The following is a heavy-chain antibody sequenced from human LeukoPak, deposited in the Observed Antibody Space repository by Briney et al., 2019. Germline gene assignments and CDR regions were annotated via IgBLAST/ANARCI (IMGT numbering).Heavy chain of an antibody. CDR3: AKYGNWGRRSPHDAFDI. Sequence: GGSLRLSCAASGFTFSSYGMHWVRQAPGKGLEWVAFIRYDGSNKYYADSVKGRFTISRDNSKNTLYLQMNSLRAEDTAVYYSAKYGNWGRRSPHDAFDIWGQGTMVTVSS. D-gene: IGHD3-16*01. J-gene: IGHJ3*02. CDR2: IRYDGSNK. CDR1: GFTFSSYG. V-gene: IGHV3-30*02.